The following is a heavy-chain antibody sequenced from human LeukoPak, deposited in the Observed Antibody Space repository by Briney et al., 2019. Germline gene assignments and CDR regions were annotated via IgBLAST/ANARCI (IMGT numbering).Heavy chain of an antibody. Sequence: SETLSLTCTVSGGSISSYYWSWIRQPPGKGLERIGDICYSGSTNYNPSLKSRVAISVDTSKNQFSLKLSSVTAADTAVYYCASTGYYYDSSGFYYYYMDVWGKGTTVTVSS. J-gene: IGHJ6*03. CDR1: GGSISSYY. CDR3: ASTGYYYDSSGFYYYYMDV. CDR2: ICYSGST. V-gene: IGHV4-59*01. D-gene: IGHD3-22*01.